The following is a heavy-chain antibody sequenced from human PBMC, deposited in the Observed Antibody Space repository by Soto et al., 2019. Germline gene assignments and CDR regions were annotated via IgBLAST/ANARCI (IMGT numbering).Heavy chain of an antibody. Sequence: QVQLVQSGAEVKKPGASVKVSCKASGYTFTGYYMHWVRQAPGQGLEWMGWINPNSGGTNYAQKFQGRVTMTRDTSISTAYMELSRLRSDDTAVYYCARDRGPGYSSGCYDYWGQGTLVTVSS. J-gene: IGHJ4*02. V-gene: IGHV1-2*02. CDR3: ARDRGPGYSSGCYDY. CDR2: INPNSGGT. CDR1: GYTFTGYY. D-gene: IGHD6-19*01.